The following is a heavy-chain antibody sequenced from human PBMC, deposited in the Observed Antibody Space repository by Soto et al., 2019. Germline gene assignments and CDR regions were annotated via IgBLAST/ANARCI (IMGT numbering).Heavy chain of an antibody. Sequence: SETLSLTCAVYGGSFSGYYWSWIRQPPGKGLEWIGYIHYSGSANYNPSLKSRVTISLDMSKNQFSLKLSSVTAADTAVYYCAAGGGLPRYYWGQGTLVTVSS. CDR1: GGSFSGYY. CDR3: AAGGGLPRYY. V-gene: IGHV4-59*12. CDR2: IHYSGSA. J-gene: IGHJ4*02. D-gene: IGHD5-12*01.